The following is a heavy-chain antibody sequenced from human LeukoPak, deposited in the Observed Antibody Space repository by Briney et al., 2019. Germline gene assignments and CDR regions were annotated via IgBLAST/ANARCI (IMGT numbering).Heavy chain of an antibody. V-gene: IGHV3-30*18. J-gene: IGHJ6*02. D-gene: IGHD1-26*01. CDR1: GFTFSSFS. CDR2: ISYDGSNK. CDR3: AKGRVGANGYYYYGMDV. Sequence: GGSLRLSCAATGFTFSSFSMHWVRQAPGKGLEWVAVISYDGSNKYYADSVKGRFAISRDNSKNTLYLQMNSLRTEDTAVYYCAKGRVGANGYYYYGMDVWGQGTTVTVSS.